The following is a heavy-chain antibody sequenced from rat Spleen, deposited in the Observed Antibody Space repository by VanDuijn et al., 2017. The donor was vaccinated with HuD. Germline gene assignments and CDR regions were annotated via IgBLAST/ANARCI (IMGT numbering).Heavy chain of an antibody. D-gene: IGHD1-6*01. CDR1: GFTLSDYY. J-gene: IGHJ4*01. Sequence: EVQLVESGGGLVQPGRSLKLSCAASGFTLSDYYMAWVRQAPTKGLEWVATMSYDGSSTYYRDSVKGRFTISRNNAKNTLYLQMDSLRSEDTATYYCTRQGVYYGSPRDVMDAWGQGASVTVSS. CDR3: TRQGVYYGSPRDVMDA. V-gene: IGHV5-29*01. CDR2: MSYDGSST.